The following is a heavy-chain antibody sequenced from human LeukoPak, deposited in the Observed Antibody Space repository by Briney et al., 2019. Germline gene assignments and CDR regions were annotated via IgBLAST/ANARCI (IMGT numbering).Heavy chain of an antibody. J-gene: IGHJ4*02. V-gene: IGHV1-69*01. CDR3: ARPNNPVVVDYYDSSGYYLDY. D-gene: IGHD3-22*01. CDR1: GGTFSSYA. CDR2: IIPIFVTA. Sequence: SSVKVSCKASGGTFSSYAISWVRQAPGQGLEWMGGIIPIFVTANYAQKFQGRVTITADESTSTAYMELSSLRSEDTAVYYCARPNNPVVVDYYDSSGYYLDYWGQGTLVTVSS.